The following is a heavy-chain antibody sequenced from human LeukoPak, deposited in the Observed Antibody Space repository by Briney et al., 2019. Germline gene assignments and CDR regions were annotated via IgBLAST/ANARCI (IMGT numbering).Heavy chain of an antibody. V-gene: IGHV3-23*01. CDR2: ISGSGGST. CDR3: ARDRLQLYYGMDV. J-gene: IGHJ6*02. Sequence: GGSLRLSCAASGFTFSSYAMSWVRQAPGKGLEWVSAISGSGGSTYYADSVKGRFTISRDNSKNTLYLQMNSLRDEDTAVYYCARDRLQLYYGMDVWGQGTTVTVSS. D-gene: IGHD5-18*01. CDR1: GFTFSSYA.